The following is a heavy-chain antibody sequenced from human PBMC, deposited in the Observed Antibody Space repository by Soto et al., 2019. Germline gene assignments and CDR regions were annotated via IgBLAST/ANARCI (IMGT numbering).Heavy chain of an antibody. V-gene: IGHV1-3*01. CDR2: INAGNGNT. D-gene: IGHD2-15*01. Sequence: GASVKVSCKASGYAFTSYAMHWVRQAPGQRLEWMGWINAGNGNTKYSPKFQGRVTITRDTSASTAYMELSSLRSEDTAVYYCARSPHGVYCSGGSCYWFDPWGQGTLVTV. CDR1: GYAFTSYA. CDR3: ARSPHGVYCSGGSCYWFDP. J-gene: IGHJ5*02.